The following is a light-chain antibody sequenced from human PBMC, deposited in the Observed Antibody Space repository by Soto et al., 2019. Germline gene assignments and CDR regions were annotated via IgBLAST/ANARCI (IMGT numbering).Light chain of an antibody. CDR3: SSYTSSSTLV. V-gene: IGLV2-14*01. Sequence: QSALTQPASVSGSPGQSITISCTGTSSDVGGYNYVSWYQQHPGKAPKLMIYEVSNRPSGVSNRFSGSKSGSTASLTISGLQAEDEADYYCSSYTSSSTLVFGTGTKVTVL. J-gene: IGLJ1*01. CDR2: EVS. CDR1: SSDVGGYNY.